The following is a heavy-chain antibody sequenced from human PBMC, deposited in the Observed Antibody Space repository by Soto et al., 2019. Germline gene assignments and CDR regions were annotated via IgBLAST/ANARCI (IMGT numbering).Heavy chain of an antibody. D-gene: IGHD3-22*01. CDR2: ISGRSNTI. CDR3: TREGDGSGFFSDF. Sequence: GGSLRLSCVASGFTFSDYNMNWVRQAPGKGLEWVSFISGRSNTIYYADSVKGRFTISRDNAKNSLYPLMNSLRAEDTAVYYCTREGDGSGFFSDFWGQGALVTVSS. J-gene: IGHJ4*02. CDR1: GFTFSDYN. V-gene: IGHV3-48*01.